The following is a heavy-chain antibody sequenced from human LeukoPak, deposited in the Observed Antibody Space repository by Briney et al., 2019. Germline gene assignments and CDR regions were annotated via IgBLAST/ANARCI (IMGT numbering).Heavy chain of an antibody. V-gene: IGHV3-23*01. CDR2: ISGSGDST. J-gene: IGHJ4*02. CDR3: AREDSSGYYQYYFDY. D-gene: IGHD3-22*01. CDR1: GFTFSTYA. Sequence: GGSLRLSCAASGFTFSTYAVTWVRQAPGKGLEWVSTISGSGDSTYYADSVKGRFTISRDNSKDTLYLQMNSLRAEDTAVYYCAREDSSGYYQYYFDYWGQGTLVTVSS.